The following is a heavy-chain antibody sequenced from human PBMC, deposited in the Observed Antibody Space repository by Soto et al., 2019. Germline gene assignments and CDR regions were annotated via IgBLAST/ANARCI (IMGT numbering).Heavy chain of an antibody. Sequence: EVQLLESGGGLVQPGGSLRLSCAASGFTFSSYAMWWVRQAPGKGLECVSAISGGGETTYYADSVKGRFTISRDNSKNTLYLQMNSLGAVDTAVYYCAFNSGSGSYYFDYWGQGTLVTVSS. J-gene: IGHJ4*02. CDR3: AFNSGSGSYYFDY. V-gene: IGHV3-23*01. CDR1: GFTFSSYA. D-gene: IGHD3-10*01. CDR2: ISGGGETT.